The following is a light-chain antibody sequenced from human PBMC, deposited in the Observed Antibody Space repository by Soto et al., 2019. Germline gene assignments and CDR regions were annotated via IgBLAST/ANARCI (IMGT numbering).Light chain of an antibody. J-gene: IGKJ5*01. Sequence: IVLTQSPDTLSLSPGERAPLSCRASQSVSSSYLAWYQQKPGQAPRLLIYDASTRATVIPARFSGSGSGTEFTLTISSLQSEDFAVYYCQQYNDWPPITFGKGTRLEIK. V-gene: IGKV3-15*01. CDR3: QQYNDWPPIT. CDR2: DAS. CDR1: QSVSSSY.